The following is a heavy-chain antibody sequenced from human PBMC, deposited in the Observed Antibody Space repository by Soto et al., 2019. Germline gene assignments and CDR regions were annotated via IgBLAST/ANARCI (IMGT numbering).Heavy chain of an antibody. V-gene: IGHV3-23*01. D-gene: IGHD3-9*01. CDR1: GFTFSSYA. J-gene: IGHJ6*02. CDR3: AKNVWGITIFGGMDV. CDR2: ISGSGGST. Sequence: GGSLRLSCAASGFTFSSYAMSWVRQAPGKRLEWVSAISGSGGSTYYADSVKGRFTISRDNSKNTLYLQMNSLRAEDTAVYYCAKNVWGITIFGGMDVWGQGTTVTVSS.